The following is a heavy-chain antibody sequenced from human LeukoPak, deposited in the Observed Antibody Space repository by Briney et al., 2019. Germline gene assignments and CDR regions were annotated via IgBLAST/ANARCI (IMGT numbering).Heavy chain of an antibody. D-gene: IGHD3-9*01. CDR2: MNPNSGNT. Sequence: ASVKVSCKASGYTFTSYDINWVRQAPGQGLEWMGWMNPNSGNTGYAQKFQGRVTMTRNTSISTAYMELSSLRSEDTAVYYCARGPYTYYDILTGYPSEDAFDIWGQGTMVTVSS. V-gene: IGHV1-8*01. CDR3: ARGPYTYYDILTGYPSEDAFDI. J-gene: IGHJ3*02. CDR1: GYTFTSYD.